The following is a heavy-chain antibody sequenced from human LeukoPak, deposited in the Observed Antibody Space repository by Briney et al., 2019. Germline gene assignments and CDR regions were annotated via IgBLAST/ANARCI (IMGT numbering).Heavy chain of an antibody. J-gene: IGHJ6*03. CDR1: GGSISSYY. CDR3: ARDSGKHFYYYMDV. CDR2: IYTDGST. D-gene: IGHD1-1*01. V-gene: IGHV4-4*07. Sequence: SETLSLTCTVSGGSISSYYWSWIRQPAGKGLEWIGRIYTDGSTYYNPSLKGRVTMSVDTSKNQFSLKLSSVTAADTAVYYCARDSGKHFYYYMDVWGKGTTVTVSS.